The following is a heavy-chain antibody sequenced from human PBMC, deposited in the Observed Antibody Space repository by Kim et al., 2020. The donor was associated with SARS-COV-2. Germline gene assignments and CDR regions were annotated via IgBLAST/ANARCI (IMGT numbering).Heavy chain of an antibody. Sequence: GGSLRLSCAASGFTFSSYGMHWVRQAPGKGLEWVAVISYDGSNKYYADSVKGRFTISRDNSKNTLYLQMNSLRAEDTAVYYCARDYSITMVRGLGFDIWGQGTMVTVSS. CDR3: ARDYSITMVRGLGFDI. D-gene: IGHD3-10*01. CDR1: GFTFSSYG. J-gene: IGHJ3*02. V-gene: IGHV3-33*05. CDR2: ISYDGSNK.